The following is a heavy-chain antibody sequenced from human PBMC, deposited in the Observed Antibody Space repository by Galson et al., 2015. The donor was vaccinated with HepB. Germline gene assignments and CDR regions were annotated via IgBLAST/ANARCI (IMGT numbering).Heavy chain of an antibody. CDR2: ISGGGGSI. CDR3: AKRSLIVGANYGMDV. V-gene: IGHV3-23*01. CDR1: GFTFSSYA. J-gene: IGHJ6*02. D-gene: IGHD1-26*01. Sequence: SLRLSCAASGFTFSSYAMSWVRQAPGKGLEWVSAISGGGGSIYYADPVKGRFTISRDNSKNTMYLQMNSLRAEDTAVYYCAKRSLIVGANYGMDVWGQGTTVTVSS.